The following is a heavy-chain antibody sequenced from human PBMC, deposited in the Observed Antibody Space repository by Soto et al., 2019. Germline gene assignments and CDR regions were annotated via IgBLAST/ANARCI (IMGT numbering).Heavy chain of an antibody. CDR2: TIPIFGTA. D-gene: IGHD2-2*01. J-gene: IGHJ6*02. Sequence: GASVKVSCKASGGTFSSYAISWVRQAPGQGLEWMGGTIPIFGTANYAQKFQGRVTITADESTSTAYMELSSLRSEDTAVYYCARDRGDIVVVPAAMRPYYYYGMDVWGQGTTVTVSS. V-gene: IGHV1-69*13. CDR1: GGTFSSYA. CDR3: ARDRGDIVVVPAAMRPYYYYGMDV.